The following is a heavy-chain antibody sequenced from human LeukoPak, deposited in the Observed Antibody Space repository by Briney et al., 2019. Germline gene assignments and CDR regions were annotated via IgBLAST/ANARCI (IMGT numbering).Heavy chain of an antibody. Sequence: SETLSLTCTVSGVSISSYYWSWIRQPPGKGLEWIGYIYTSGSANYNPSLKSRVTISVDTSKNQFSLKLSSVTAADTAVYYCSSGSYLAFQHWGQGTLVTVSS. J-gene: IGHJ1*01. D-gene: IGHD1-26*01. CDR2: IYTSGSA. CDR3: SSGSYLAFQH. CDR1: GVSISSYY. V-gene: IGHV4-4*09.